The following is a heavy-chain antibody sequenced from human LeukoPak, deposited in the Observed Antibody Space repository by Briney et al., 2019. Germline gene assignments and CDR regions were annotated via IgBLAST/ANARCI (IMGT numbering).Heavy chain of an antibody. J-gene: IGHJ4*02. V-gene: IGHV1-2*02. CDR1: GYTFTGYY. Sequence: GASVKVSCKASGYTFTGYYMHWVRQAPGQGLEWMGWINPNSGGTNYAQKFQGRVTMTRDTSISTAYMELSRLRSDDTAVYYCARGGGYYDSSALIDYWGQGTLLTVSS. CDR2: INPNSGGT. D-gene: IGHD3-22*01. CDR3: ARGGGYYDSSALIDY.